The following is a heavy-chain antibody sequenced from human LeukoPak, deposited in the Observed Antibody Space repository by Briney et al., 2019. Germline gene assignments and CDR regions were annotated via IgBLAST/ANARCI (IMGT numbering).Heavy chain of an antibody. CDR2: IHSGGST. D-gene: IGHD1-26*01. Sequence: TGGSLRLSCAASGFTVSSKYMSWVRQAPGKGPEWVSVIHSGGSTHYADSVKGRFTISRDNSKNTLYLQMNSLRADDTAVYYCARVGSTLPFDYWGQGTLVTVSS. V-gene: IGHV3-53*01. CDR3: ARVGSTLPFDY. J-gene: IGHJ4*02. CDR1: GFTVSSKY.